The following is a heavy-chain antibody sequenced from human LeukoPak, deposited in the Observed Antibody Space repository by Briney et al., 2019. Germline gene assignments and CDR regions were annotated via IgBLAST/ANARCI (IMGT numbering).Heavy chain of an antibody. CDR1: GDSVSSTSVI. CDR3: ARDRHGSRGKFDY. V-gene: IGHV6-1*01. CDR2: TYYTSKWNN. Sequence: SQTLSLTCAISGDSVSSTSVIWNWIRQSPSGGLEWLGRTYYTSKWNNDYAASVKGRMTINSDTSTNQVSLHLSSVTPEDTAVYFCARDRHGSRGKFDYWGQGTLVTVSS. J-gene: IGHJ4*02. D-gene: IGHD3-10*01.